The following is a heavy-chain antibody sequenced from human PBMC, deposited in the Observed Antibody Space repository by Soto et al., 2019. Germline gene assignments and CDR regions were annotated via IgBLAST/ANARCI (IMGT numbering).Heavy chain of an antibody. CDR3: ARAWSAA. CDR2: MKKDGSQK. V-gene: IGHV3-7*01. Sequence: EVQLVESGGGLVQPGGSLRLSCVASGFTFSNYWMSWVRQAPGKGLEWVANMKKDGSQKYYVDSVKGRFTISRDNARNSLYLQRNSLRVEDTAVYSCARAWSAAWGQEPLVTFSS. J-gene: IGHJ5*02. CDR1: GFTFSNYW.